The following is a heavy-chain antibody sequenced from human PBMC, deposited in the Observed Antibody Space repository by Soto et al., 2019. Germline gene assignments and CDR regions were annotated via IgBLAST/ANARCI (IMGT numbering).Heavy chain of an antibody. CDR2: IYYSGST. J-gene: IGHJ6*02. D-gene: IGHD2-2*01. CDR3: ARVVVPAATRGYYYYYYGMDV. CDR1: GGSISSGDYY. Sequence: QVQLQESGPGLVKPSQTLSLTCTVSGGSISSGDYYWSWIRQPPGKGLEWIGYIYYSGSTYYNPSLTSRVTIAVDTFKNQFSLKLSSVTAADTAVYYCARVVVPAATRGYYYYYYGMDVWGQGTTVTVSS. V-gene: IGHV4-30-4*01.